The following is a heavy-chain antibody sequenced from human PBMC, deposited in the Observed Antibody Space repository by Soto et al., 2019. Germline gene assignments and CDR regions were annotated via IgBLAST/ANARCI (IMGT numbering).Heavy chain of an antibody. CDR3: ARDIGCSGGSCYDYGMDV. CDR1: GFTFSGYS. J-gene: IGHJ6*02. D-gene: IGHD2-15*01. Sequence: EVQLVESGGGLVQPGGSLRLSCAASGFTFSGYSMNWVRQAPGKGLEWVSYISSSSRTIYYADSVKGRFTISRDNANNSXXLQMNSLRDEDKAVYYCARDIGCSGGSCYDYGMDVWGQGTTVTVSS. CDR2: ISSSSRTI. V-gene: IGHV3-48*02.